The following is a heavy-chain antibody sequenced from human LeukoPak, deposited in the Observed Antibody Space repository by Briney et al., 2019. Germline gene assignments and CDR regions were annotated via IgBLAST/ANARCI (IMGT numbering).Heavy chain of an antibody. Sequence: GGSLRPSCAASGFTFSSYNMNWVRQAPGKGLEWVSYISSSSSTIYYADSVKGRFTISRDNAKNSLYLQMNSLRAEDTAVYYCARGDWAGYNHFDYWGQGTLVTVSS. J-gene: IGHJ4*02. CDR3: ARGDWAGYNHFDY. CDR2: ISSSSSTI. D-gene: IGHD5-24*01. V-gene: IGHV3-48*01. CDR1: GFTFSSYN.